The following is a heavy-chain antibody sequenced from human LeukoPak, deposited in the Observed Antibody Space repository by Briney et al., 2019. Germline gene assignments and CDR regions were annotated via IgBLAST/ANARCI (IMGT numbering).Heavy chain of an antibody. V-gene: IGHV4-59*01. CDR2: IYYSGST. J-gene: IGHJ4*02. CDR3: ASGYSSGWYSAFDY. Sequence: SETLSLTCTVSGGSISIYYWNWIRQSPGKGLEWIGYIYYSGSTNYNPSLRSRVTISVDTSKNQFSLKLSSVTAADTAVYYCASGYSSGWYSAFDYWGQGTLVTVSS. D-gene: IGHD6-19*01. CDR1: GGSISIYY.